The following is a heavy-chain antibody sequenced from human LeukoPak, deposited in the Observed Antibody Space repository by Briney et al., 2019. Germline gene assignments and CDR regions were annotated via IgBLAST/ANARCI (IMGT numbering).Heavy chain of an antibody. CDR2: INPSGGST. V-gene: IGHV1-46*01. Sequence: ASVEVSCKASGYTFTSYYMHWVRQAPGQGLEWMGIINPSGGSTSYAQKFQGRVTMTRDMSTSTVYMELRSLRSDDTAVYYCARDRTLIFGGFDPWGQGTLVTVSS. D-gene: IGHD3-3*01. CDR3: ARDRTLIFGGFDP. CDR1: GYTFTSYY. J-gene: IGHJ5*02.